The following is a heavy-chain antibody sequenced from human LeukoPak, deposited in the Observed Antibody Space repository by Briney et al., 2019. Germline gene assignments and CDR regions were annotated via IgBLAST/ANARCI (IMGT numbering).Heavy chain of an antibody. D-gene: IGHD6-19*01. CDR3: VTNGTVTVAGTKFNYFDY. J-gene: IGHJ4*02. CDR1: GGSIRMSTYY. Sequence: SETLSLTCTVSGGSIRMSTYYWGWIRQPPGKGLEWIGSIYHSGSTHYNPSLRSRVTMSVDTSKNQFTLKVTAVTAADTAAYYCVTNGTVTVAGTKFNYFDYWGQGALVTVSS. V-gene: IGHV4-39*01. CDR2: IYHSGST.